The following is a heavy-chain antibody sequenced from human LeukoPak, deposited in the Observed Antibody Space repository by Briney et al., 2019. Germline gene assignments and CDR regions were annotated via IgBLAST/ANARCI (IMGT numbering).Heavy chain of an antibody. CDR1: GGSISSGGYS. D-gene: IGHD3-16*01. Sequence: PSQTLSLTCAVSGGSISSGGYSWSWIRQPPGKGLEWIGYIYHSGSTYYNPSLKSRVTISVDRSKNQFSLKLSSVTAADTAVYYCARVVSGFGYSDYWGQGTLVTVSS. J-gene: IGHJ4*02. V-gene: IGHV4-30-2*01. CDR3: ARVVSGFGYSDY. CDR2: IYHSGST.